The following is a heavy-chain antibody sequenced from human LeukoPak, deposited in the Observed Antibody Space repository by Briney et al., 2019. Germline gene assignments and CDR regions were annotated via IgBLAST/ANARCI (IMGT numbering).Heavy chain of an antibody. V-gene: IGHV4-59*01. Sequence: SETLSLTCTVSGASISSYFWSWIRQPPGKGLEWIGYIYYSGSTNYNPSLKSRVTISVDTSKNQFSLKLTSVTAADTAVYYCARGSGGSLYYYYMDVWGKGTTVTISS. J-gene: IGHJ6*03. CDR3: ARGSGGSLYYYYMDV. CDR2: IYYSGST. CDR1: GASISSYF.